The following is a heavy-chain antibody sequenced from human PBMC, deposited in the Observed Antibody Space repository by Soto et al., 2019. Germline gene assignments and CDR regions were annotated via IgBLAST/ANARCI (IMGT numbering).Heavy chain of an antibody. V-gene: IGHV3-9*01. CDR2: ISWNGDSS. D-gene: IGHD1-26*01. CDR3: AKDTSIMVGGNQIDF. Sequence: GGSLRLSCVASGFTFDDYAMHWVRQAPGKGLEWVSGISWNGDSSGYADSVKGRFTISRDNAKNSMFLQMNSLRADDTALYFCAKDTSIMVGGNQIDFWGRGTLVTVSS. CDR1: GFTFDDYA. J-gene: IGHJ4*02.